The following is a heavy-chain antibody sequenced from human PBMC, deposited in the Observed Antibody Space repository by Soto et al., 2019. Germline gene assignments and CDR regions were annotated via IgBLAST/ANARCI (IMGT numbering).Heavy chain of an antibody. CDR2: IFYSGTT. J-gene: IGHJ6*02. CDR3: ARYSGWFGEFNYYYNGMDV. D-gene: IGHD3-10*01. CDR1: GGSISSGNYY. V-gene: IGHV4-30-4*01. Sequence: QVQLQESGPGLVKPSQTLSLTCTVAGGSISSGNYYWSWIRQPPGKGLDWIGYIFYSGTTYYNPSLDSRVSISVDTSKNQFSLSLSSLTAADAAVYYCARYSGWFGEFNYYYNGMDVWGQGKTVTVSS.